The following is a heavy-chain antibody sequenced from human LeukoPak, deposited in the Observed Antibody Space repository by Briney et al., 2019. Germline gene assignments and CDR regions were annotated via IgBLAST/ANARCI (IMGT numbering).Heavy chain of an antibody. CDR3: ARHGWLGSAADY. CDR1: GGSISSYY. J-gene: IGHJ4*02. CDR2: IYYSGST. Sequence: SETLSLTCTVSGGSISSYYCSWIRQPPGQGLEWIGYIYYSGSTNYNPSLKSRVTISVGTSKNQFSLKLSSVTAADTAVYYCARHGWLGSAADYWGQGTLVTVSS. D-gene: IGHD6-19*01. V-gene: IGHV4-59*08.